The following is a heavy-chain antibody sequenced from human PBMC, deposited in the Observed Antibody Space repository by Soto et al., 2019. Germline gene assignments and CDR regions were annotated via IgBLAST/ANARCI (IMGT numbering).Heavy chain of an antibody. CDR2: INAGNGNT. CDR1: GYTFTSYA. J-gene: IGHJ5*02. V-gene: IGHV1-3*01. CDR3: ARQARGGWTNWFDP. Sequence: QVQLVQSGAEVKKPGASVKVSCKASGYTFTSYAMHWLRQAPGQRLEWMGWINAGNGNTKYSQKFQGRVTITRDTSASTAYMELSSLRSEDTAVYYCARQARGGWTNWFDPWGQGTLVTVSS. D-gene: IGHD3-16*01.